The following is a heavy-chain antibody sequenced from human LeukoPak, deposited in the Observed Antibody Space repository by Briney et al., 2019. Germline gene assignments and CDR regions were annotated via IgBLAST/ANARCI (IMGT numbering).Heavy chain of an antibody. V-gene: IGHV3-21*01. CDR1: GFTFSSYS. CDR2: ISSSNSYI. Sequence: GGSLRLSCAASGFTFSSYSMNWVRQAPGKGLEWVSSISSSNSYIYYADSVKGRFTISRDNGKNSLYLQMNSLSGEDTAVSYCARDTRGRYMDVWGKGTTVTVSS. D-gene: IGHD3-10*01. J-gene: IGHJ6*03. CDR3: ARDTRGRYMDV.